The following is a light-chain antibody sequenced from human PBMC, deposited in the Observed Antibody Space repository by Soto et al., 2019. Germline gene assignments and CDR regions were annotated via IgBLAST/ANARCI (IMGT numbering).Light chain of an antibody. Sequence: DIQMTQSPSSVSASVGDTVTITCRASQVISAWLAWYQQKPGRAPKLLIYKGTNLQVGVPPRFSGSASETDFTFTITITNLQPEDFATYYCHQASSFPLTFGGGTKVEN. J-gene: IGKJ4*01. V-gene: IGKV1-12*01. CDR3: HQASSFPLT. CDR2: KGT. CDR1: QVISAW.